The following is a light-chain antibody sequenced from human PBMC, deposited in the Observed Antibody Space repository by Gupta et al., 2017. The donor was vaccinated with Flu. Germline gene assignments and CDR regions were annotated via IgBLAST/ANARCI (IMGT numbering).Light chain of an antibody. CDR3: QQYGTSSWT. Sequence: EIVLTHSPGTMSFSPGETATLSCRASQSVSSSYLAWYQQKPGQAPRLLIYGASSRATGIPDRFSGSGSGTDFTLTISRLEPEDFAVYYCQQYGTSSWTFGQGTKVEIK. V-gene: IGKV3-20*01. CDR2: GAS. CDR1: QSVSSSY. J-gene: IGKJ1*01.